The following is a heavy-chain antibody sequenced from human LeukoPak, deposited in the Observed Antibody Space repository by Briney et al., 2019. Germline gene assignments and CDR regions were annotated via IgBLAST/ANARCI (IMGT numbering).Heavy chain of an antibody. CDR2: ISSSSTYI. CDR3: ARDPRFCTTETTAYDMDV. D-gene: IGHD1-1*01. J-gene: IGHJ6*04. Sequence: GGSLRLSCAASGFTFSSYSMNWVRQAPGKGLEWVSSISSSSTYIYYADSVKGRFTISRDNAKNSLYLQMNSLRAEDTAVYYCARDPRFCTTETTAYDMDVWGKGTTVTVSS. V-gene: IGHV3-21*06. CDR1: GFTFSSYS.